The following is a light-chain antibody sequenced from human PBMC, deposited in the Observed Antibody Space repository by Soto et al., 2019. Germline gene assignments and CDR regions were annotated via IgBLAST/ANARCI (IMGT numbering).Light chain of an antibody. CDR1: SSDVGGYTY. CDR2: DVI. J-gene: IGLJ2*01. CDR3: KSYTSTNTPVL. Sequence: QSVLTQPASVSGSPGQSITISCTGTSSDVGGYTYVSWYQHHPGKAPKLIIYDVIHRPSGVSNRFSGSKSGNTASLTISGLQAEDEAAYYCKSYTSTNTPVLFGGGTKVTVL. V-gene: IGLV2-14*03.